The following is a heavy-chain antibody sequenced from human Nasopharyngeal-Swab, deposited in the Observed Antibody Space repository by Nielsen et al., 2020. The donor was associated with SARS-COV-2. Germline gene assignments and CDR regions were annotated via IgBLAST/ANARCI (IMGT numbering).Heavy chain of an antibody. J-gene: IGHJ5*02. V-gene: IGHV4-59*08. CDR1: GDSISRDY. CDR3: ARGQFGGYNWFDP. D-gene: IGHD3-10*01. Sequence: SDTLSLTCTLPGDSISRDYWSWIRQSPGKGLEWIGYTYYSVTTNYNPSLNSRATISADTAKNQFSLKVTSVTAADTAVYYCARGQFGGYNWFDPWGQGTLVTVAS. CDR2: TYYSVTT.